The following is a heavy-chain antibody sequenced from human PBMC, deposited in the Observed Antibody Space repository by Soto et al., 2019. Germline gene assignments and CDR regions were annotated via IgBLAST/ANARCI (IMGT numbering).Heavy chain of an antibody. CDR3: AREESSSSGFDY. J-gene: IGHJ4*02. CDR1: GFNFNSYT. V-gene: IGHV3-33*08. Sequence: VVSLRISCAASGFNFNSYTINWVRQAPGKGLEWVAVIWYDGSNKYYADSVKGRFTISRDNSKNTLYLQMNSLRAEDTAVYYCAREESSSSGFDYWGQGTLVTVSS. CDR2: IWYDGSNK. D-gene: IGHD6-6*01.